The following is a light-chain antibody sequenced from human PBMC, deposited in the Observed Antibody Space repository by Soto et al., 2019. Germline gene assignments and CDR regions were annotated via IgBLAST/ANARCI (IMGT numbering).Light chain of an antibody. CDR3: QQYRDSRT. J-gene: IGKJ1*01. Sequence: EIVMTQSPAILSVSPGERATLSCRASQTVRNNLAWYQQRPGQAPRLLIYDASSRATGIPDRFSGSGSGTDFTLTISRLEPEDFAVYYCQQYRDSRTFGQGTKVDIK. CDR1: QTVRNN. V-gene: IGKV3-20*01. CDR2: DAS.